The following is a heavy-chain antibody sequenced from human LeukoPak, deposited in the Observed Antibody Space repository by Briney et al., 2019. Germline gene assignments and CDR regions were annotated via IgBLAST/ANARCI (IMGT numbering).Heavy chain of an antibody. CDR2: ISSNGGST. CDR3: ARGPPQYYYGSGSYSQALDY. D-gene: IGHD3-10*01. V-gene: IGHV3-64*04. CDR1: GFTFSSYA. J-gene: IGHJ4*02. Sequence: GGSLRLSCSASGFTFSSYAMHWVRQAPGKGLEYVSAISSNGGSTYYADSVKGRFTISRDNSKNTLYLQMNSLRAEDTAVYYCARGPPQYYYGSGSYSQALDYWGQGTLVTVSS.